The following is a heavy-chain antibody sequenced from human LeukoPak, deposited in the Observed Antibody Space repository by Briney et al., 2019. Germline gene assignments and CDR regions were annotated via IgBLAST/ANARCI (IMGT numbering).Heavy chain of an antibody. CDR2: IRYDGSNK. Sequence: GGSLRLSCAASGFTFSSYGMHWVRQAPGKGLEWVAFIRYDGSNKYYADSVKGRFTISRDNSKNTLYLQMNSLRAEDTAVYYCAKDRKQLVNWFDPWGQGTLVTVSS. D-gene: IGHD6-13*01. V-gene: IGHV3-30*02. CDR3: AKDRKQLVNWFDP. J-gene: IGHJ5*02. CDR1: GFTFSSYG.